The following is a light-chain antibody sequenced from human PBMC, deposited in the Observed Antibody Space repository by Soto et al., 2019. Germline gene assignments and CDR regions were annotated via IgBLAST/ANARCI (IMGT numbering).Light chain of an antibody. V-gene: IGKV1-5*01. J-gene: IGKJ1*01. CDR1: QNIDMY. CDR2: GAS. Sequence: SAQPPVGGDTITLSSRASQNIDMYLNWYQQKPGKAPKLLIYGASTLQSGVPSRFSGSGSGTEFTLTIFSLQPDDFATYYCQHYNSYSRPFGQGTKVDIK. CDR3: QHYNSYSRP.